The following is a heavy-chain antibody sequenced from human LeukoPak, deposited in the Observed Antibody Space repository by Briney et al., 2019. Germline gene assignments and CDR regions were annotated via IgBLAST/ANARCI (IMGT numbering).Heavy chain of an antibody. J-gene: IGHJ5*02. CDR2: IYPGDSDT. CDR1: GYSFTSYW. CDR3: ARQDCSGGSCYSEIMSWFDP. V-gene: IGHV5-51*01. Sequence: GESLKISCKGSGYSFTSYWIGWVRQMPGKGLERMGIIYPGDSDTRYSPSFQGQVTISADKSISTAYLQWSSLKASDTAMYYCARQDCSGGSCYSEIMSWFDPWGQGTLVTVSS. D-gene: IGHD2-15*01.